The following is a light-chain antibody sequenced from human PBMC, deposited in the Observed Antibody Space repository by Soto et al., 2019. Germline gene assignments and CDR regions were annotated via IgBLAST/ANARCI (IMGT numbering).Light chain of an antibody. V-gene: IGKV1-17*01. CDR2: AAS. Sequence: DIQMTQSPSSLSASVGERVTITCRASQGVRNGLGWFQHKAGQAPRRLIYAASNLAAGIPARFSGSGSGTDFTLTISSLEPEDFAIYYCQQRRNCPYTFGQGTKLELK. J-gene: IGKJ2*01. CDR1: QGVRNG. CDR3: QQRRNCPYT.